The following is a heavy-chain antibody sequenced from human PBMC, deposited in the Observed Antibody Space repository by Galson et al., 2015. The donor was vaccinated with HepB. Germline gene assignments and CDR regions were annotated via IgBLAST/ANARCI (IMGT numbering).Heavy chain of an antibody. CDR3: ARDIPGTGAWGY. D-gene: IGHD1-7*01. J-gene: IGHJ4*02. CDR2: ISDDGRTT. V-gene: IGHV3-74*03. Sequence: SLRLSCAASGFTFSYSWMHWVRQTPGKGLVWVSRISDDGRTTTYADFVRGRFSISRDNAKDTLYLLMNSLTAEDTAVYYCARDIPGTGAWGYWGLGTLVTVSS. CDR1: GFTFSYSW.